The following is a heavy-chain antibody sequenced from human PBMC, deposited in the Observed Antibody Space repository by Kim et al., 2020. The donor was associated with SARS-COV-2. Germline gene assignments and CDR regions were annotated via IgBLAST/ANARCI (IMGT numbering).Heavy chain of an antibody. D-gene: IGHD2-21*01. V-gene: IGHV3-48*04. CDR2: I. Sequence: IFSADSVSGRFTISTDNAKNSLYLQMNSLRAEDTAVYYCARDLGYSFDYWGQGSLVTVSS. J-gene: IGHJ4*02. CDR3: ARDLGYSFDY.